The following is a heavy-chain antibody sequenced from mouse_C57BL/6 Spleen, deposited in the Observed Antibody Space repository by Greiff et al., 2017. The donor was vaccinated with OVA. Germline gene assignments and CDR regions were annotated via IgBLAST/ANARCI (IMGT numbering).Heavy chain of an antibody. V-gene: IGHV5-16*01. Sequence: EVMLVESEGGLVQPGSSMKLSCTASGFTFSDYYMAWVRQVPEKGLEWVANINYDGSSTYYLDSLKSRFIISRDNAKNILYLQMSSLKSEDTATYYCAREGICTNFDYWGQGTTLTVSS. CDR1: GFTFSDYY. J-gene: IGHJ2*01. D-gene: IGHD2-14*01. CDR2: INYDGSST. CDR3: AREGICTNFDY.